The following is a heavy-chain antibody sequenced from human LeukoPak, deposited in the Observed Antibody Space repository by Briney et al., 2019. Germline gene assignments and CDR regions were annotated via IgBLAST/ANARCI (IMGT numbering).Heavy chain of an antibody. Sequence: GGSLRLSCAASGFTFSTYWMAWVRQAPGKGLEWVANIKEDGSVKHYADSVKGRFTISRDNAKNSLYLQMNSLRAEDTAVYYCARTNLLEWSDYWGQGTLVTVSS. J-gene: IGHJ4*02. D-gene: IGHD3-3*01. V-gene: IGHV3-7*01. CDR3: ARTNLLEWSDY. CDR2: IKEDGSVK. CDR1: GFTFSTYW.